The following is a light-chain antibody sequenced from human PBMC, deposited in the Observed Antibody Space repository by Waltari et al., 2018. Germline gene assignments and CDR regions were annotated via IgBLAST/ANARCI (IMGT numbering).Light chain of an antibody. Sequence: IQLTQSPSSLSASVGDRVTISCRASQGISSYLAWYQQSPGKAPKLLIYAASTLQSGVPSRFSGSGSGTDFTLTISSLHPEDFATYFCQQLNSYPYTFGQGTKLDI. CDR1: QGISSY. V-gene: IGKV1-9*01. CDR2: AAS. J-gene: IGKJ2*01. CDR3: QQLNSYPYT.